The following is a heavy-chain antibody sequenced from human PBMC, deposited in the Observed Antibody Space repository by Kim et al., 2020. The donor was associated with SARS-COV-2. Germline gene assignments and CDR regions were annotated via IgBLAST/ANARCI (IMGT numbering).Heavy chain of an antibody. J-gene: IGHJ6*03. Sequence: GGSLRLSCAASGFTFSTYSIHWVGQAPGKGLEWVAVISYDGSNQYYADSVKGRFTISRDNSKNTVYLQMNSLRAEDTAVYYCARGKVPQGLGYYMGVWG. V-gene: IGHV3-30*04. CDR2: ISYDGSNQ. CDR3: ARGKVPQGLGYYMGV. CDR1: GFTFSTYS.